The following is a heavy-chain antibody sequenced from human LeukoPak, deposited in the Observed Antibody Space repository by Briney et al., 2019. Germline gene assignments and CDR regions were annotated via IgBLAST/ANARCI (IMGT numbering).Heavy chain of an antibody. CDR3: AGEGPLRYGGSGYPARWFDP. D-gene: IGHD1-26*01. CDR2: INHSGST. J-gene: IGHJ5*02. Sequence: PSETLSLTCAVYGGSFSGYYWSWIRQPPGKGLEWIGEINHSGSTNYNPSLKSRVTISVHTSKSQFSLKLTSVTAADTAVYHCAGEGPLRYGGSGYPARWFDPWGQGTLVTVSS. V-gene: IGHV4-34*01. CDR1: GGSFSGYY.